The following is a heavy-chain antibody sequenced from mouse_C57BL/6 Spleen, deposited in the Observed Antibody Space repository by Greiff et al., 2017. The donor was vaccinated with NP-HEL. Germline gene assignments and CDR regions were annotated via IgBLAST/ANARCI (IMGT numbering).Heavy chain of an antibody. J-gene: IGHJ2*01. CDR2: IYPGGGYT. CDR3: ARSGGSSPFDY. Sequence: QLKESGAELVRPGTSVKMSCKASGYTFTNYWIGWAKQRPGHGLEWIGDIYPGGGYTNYNEKFKGKATLTADKSSSTAYMQFSSLTSEDSAIYYCARSGGSSPFDYWGQGTTLTVSS. D-gene: IGHD1-1*01. V-gene: IGHV1-63*01. CDR1: GYTFTNYW.